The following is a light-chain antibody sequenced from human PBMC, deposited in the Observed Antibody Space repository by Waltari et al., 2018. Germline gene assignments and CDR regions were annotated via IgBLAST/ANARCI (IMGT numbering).Light chain of an antibody. CDR1: HSDIGAYDY. Sequence: QSALTQPASVSGSLGQSLTISCTGTHSDIGAYDYVYWYQQHPGKAPKLILFDVSHRPSGISNLFSGSKSGDTASLTISGLQPEDEADYYCSSYSYITTLQIFGTGTRLTV. V-gene: IGLV2-14*01. J-gene: IGLJ1*01. CDR3: SSYSYITTLQI. CDR2: DVS.